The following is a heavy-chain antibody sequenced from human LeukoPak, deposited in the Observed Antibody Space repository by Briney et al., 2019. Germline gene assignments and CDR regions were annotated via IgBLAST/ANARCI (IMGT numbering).Heavy chain of an antibody. CDR2: MNPNSGNT. V-gene: IGHV1-8*01. CDR1: GYTFTSYD. Sequence: ASVKVSCKASGYTFTSYDINWVRQATGQGPEWMGWMNPNSGNTGYAQKFQGRVTMTRNTSISTAYMELSSLRSEDTAVYYCARGKLHKYYDFWSGYYCDWFDPWGQGTLVTVSS. D-gene: IGHD3-3*01. J-gene: IGHJ5*02. CDR3: ARGKLHKYYDFWSGYYCDWFDP.